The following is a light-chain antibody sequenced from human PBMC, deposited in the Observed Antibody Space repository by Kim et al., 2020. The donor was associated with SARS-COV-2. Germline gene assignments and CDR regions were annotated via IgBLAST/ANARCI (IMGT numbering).Light chain of an antibody. CDR1: SAYSKYK. Sequence: CTLSSAYSKYKVDGYQQRPGKGPRFVMRVGTGGIVGSKGDGIPDRFSVLGSGRNRYLTIKNIQEEDESDYHCGADHGSRSNFVRVFGGGTQLTVL. CDR2: VGTGGIVG. CDR3: GADHGSRSNFVRV. V-gene: IGLV9-49*01. J-gene: IGLJ2*01.